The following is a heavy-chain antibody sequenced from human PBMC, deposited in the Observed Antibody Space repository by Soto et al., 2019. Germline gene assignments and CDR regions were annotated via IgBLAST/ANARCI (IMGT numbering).Heavy chain of an antibody. CDR2: ISSSSSYI. J-gene: IGHJ6*02. CDR1: GFTFSSYS. V-gene: IGHV3-21*01. Sequence: EVQLVESGGGLVKPGGSLRLSCAASGFTFSSYSMNWVRQAPGKGLEWVSSISSSSSYIYYADSVKGRFIISRDNAKNSLYLQMNSLRAEDTAVYYCARPNSSSWYGGMDVWGQGTTVTVSS. CDR3: ARPNSSSWYGGMDV. D-gene: IGHD6-13*01.